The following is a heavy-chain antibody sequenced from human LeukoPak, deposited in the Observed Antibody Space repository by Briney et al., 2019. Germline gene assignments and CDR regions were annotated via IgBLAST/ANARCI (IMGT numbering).Heavy chain of an antibody. CDR1: GFTFSSYS. Sequence: GGSLRLSCAASGFTFSSYSMNWVRQAPGKGLEWVSSISSSSSYIYYADSVKGRVTISRDNAKNSLYLQMNSLRAEDTAVYYCARYSSSWYVGDWGQGTLVTVSS. J-gene: IGHJ4*02. D-gene: IGHD6-13*01. CDR3: ARYSSSWYVGD. V-gene: IGHV3-21*01. CDR2: ISSSSSYI.